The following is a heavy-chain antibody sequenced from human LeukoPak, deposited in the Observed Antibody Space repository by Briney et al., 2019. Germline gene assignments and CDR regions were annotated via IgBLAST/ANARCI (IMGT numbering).Heavy chain of an antibody. D-gene: IGHD6-19*01. CDR2: TVSRGTT. Sequence: GGSLRLSCVVSGFTLTSGAMNWVRQAPGKGLEWVSATVSRGTTQYADSVKGRFTVSRDTSKNTLYLQMNSLRADDTAVYYCAKCSTSAYTTGWCNWIDPWGQGTLVTVSS. J-gene: IGHJ5*02. V-gene: IGHV3-23*01. CDR1: GFTLTSGA. CDR3: AKCSTSAYTTGWCNWIDP.